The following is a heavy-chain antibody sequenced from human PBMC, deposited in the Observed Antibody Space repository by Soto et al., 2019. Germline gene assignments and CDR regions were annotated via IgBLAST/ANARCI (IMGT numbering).Heavy chain of an antibody. V-gene: IGHV3-30*18. CDR3: AKEPYYYGSGSSYYYYYGMDV. D-gene: IGHD3-10*01. CDR2: ISYDGSNK. Sequence: QVQLVESGGGVVQPGRSLRLSCAASGFTFSSYGMHWVRQAPGKGLEWVAVISYDGSNKYYADSVKGRFTISRDNSKNTLYLQMNSLRAEDTAVYYCAKEPYYYGSGSSYYYYYGMDVWGQGTTVTVSS. J-gene: IGHJ6*02. CDR1: GFTFSSYG.